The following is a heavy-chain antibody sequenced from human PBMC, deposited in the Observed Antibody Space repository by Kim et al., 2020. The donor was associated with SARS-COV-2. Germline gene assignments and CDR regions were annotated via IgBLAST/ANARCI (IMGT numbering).Heavy chain of an antibody. D-gene: IGHD6-13*01. J-gene: IGHJ1*01. CDR3: GAAAGGYFQH. CDR2: ST. Sequence: STYYADAGKGRLTISRDNSKNTLYLQMNSLSAEDTAVYYCGAAAGGYFQHWGQCTLVTVSS. V-gene: IGHV3-23*01.